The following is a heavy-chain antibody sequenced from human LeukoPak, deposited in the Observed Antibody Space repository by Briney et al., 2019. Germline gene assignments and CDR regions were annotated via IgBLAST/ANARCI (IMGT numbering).Heavy chain of an antibody. Sequence: PGGSLRLSCAASGFTFSSYAMSWVRQAPGKGLEWVSAISGSGGSTYYADSVKGRFTISRDNSKNTLYLQMNSLRAEDTAVYYCAKAGLSTVDPFLYYFDYWGQGTLVTVSS. V-gene: IGHV3-23*01. CDR3: AKAGLSTVDPFLYYFDY. J-gene: IGHJ4*02. D-gene: IGHD7-27*01. CDR1: GFTFSSYA. CDR2: ISGSGGST.